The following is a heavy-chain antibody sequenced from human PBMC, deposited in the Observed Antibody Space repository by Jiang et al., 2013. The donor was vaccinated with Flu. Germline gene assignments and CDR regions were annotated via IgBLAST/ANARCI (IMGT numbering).Heavy chain of an antibody. D-gene: IGHD6-13*01. CDR2: INWNGGSI. Sequence: QLLESGGSMIRPGGSLRLSCAASGFRLEDYGMSWVRQRPGKGLEWVAGINWNGGSIGYEDSVQGRVTISRDNAKNSLSLQMNSLKAEDTALYYCARGPNMAAAGYFDSWGQGTQVTVSS. CDR1: GFRLEDYG. CDR3: ARGPNMAAAGYFDS. V-gene: IGHV3-20*04. J-gene: IGHJ4*02.